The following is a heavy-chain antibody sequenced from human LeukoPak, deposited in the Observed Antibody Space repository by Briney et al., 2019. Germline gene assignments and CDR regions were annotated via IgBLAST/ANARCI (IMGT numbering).Heavy chain of an antibody. Sequence: GGSLRLSGAASGFTFNRNGFNRVRQAPGKGLEWVSYIGVSTATIYYADSVKGRFTISRDNAKNSLYLQMNSLRGEDTAVYYCARDPFGDYGDLLAFDYWGQGTLVTVSS. CDR2: IGVSTATI. D-gene: IGHD4-17*01. CDR1: GFTFNRNG. V-gene: IGHV3-48*01. CDR3: ARDPFGDYGDLLAFDY. J-gene: IGHJ4*02.